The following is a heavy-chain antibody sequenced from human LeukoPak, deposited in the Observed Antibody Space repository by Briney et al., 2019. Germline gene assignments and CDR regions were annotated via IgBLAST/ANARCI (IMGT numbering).Heavy chain of an antibody. CDR2: ISSSDSTI. Sequence: PGGSLRLSCAASGFTFSRYEMNWVRQAPGKGLEWVSYISSSDSTIYYADSVRGRFTISRDNAKNSLYLQMNSLRAGDTAVYYCARTIEMATISYFDYWGQGTLVTVSS. CDR3: ARTIEMATISYFDY. CDR1: GFTFSRYE. V-gene: IGHV3-48*03. D-gene: IGHD5-24*01. J-gene: IGHJ4*02.